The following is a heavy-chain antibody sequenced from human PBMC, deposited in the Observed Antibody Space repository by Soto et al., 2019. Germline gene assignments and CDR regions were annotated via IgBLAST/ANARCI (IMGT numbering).Heavy chain of an antibody. Sequence: PGGSLRLSCAASGFTFSDYYMSWIRQAPGKGLEWVSYISSSGSTIYYADSVKGRLTISRDNAKNSLYLQMNSLRAEDTAVYYCARGQYSGYDSNPPFYYYYMDVWGKGTTVTVSS. J-gene: IGHJ6*03. CDR1: GFTFSDYY. V-gene: IGHV3-11*01. CDR2: ISSSGSTI. CDR3: ARGQYSGYDSNPPFYYYYMDV. D-gene: IGHD5-12*01.